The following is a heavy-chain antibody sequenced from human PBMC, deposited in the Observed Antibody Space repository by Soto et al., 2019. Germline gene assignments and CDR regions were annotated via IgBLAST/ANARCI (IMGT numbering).Heavy chain of an antibody. J-gene: IGHJ6*02. CDR2: IYSGSRT. V-gene: IGHV3-53*01. Sequence: PGGSLRLSCAASGFTISSNYMSWVRQAPGKGLEWVSVIYSGSRTYYADSVRGRFTVSRDNSKNTLYLQMNSLRAEDTALYYCARGYSYDYYAMDVWGQGTTVTVSS. CDR3: ARGYSYDYYAMDV. D-gene: IGHD5-18*01. CDR1: GFTISSNY.